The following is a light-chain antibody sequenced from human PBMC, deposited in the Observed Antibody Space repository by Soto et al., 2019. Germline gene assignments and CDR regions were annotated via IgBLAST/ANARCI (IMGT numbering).Light chain of an antibody. J-gene: IGKJ1*01. CDR3: QQYNTDSPWT. CDR1: QTISSW. Sequence: DIQITSSPSTLSGAVGDRVTITFRASQTISSWLAWYQQKPGKAPKLLIYDVSGLQSGVPPRFSGSGSGTEFTLTVSNLHLEEFATYYCQQYNTDSPWTFGQGTKVDIK. V-gene: IGKV1-5*01. CDR2: DVS.